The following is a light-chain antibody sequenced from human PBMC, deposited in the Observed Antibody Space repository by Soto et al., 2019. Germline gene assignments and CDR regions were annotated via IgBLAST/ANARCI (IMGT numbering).Light chain of an antibody. CDR2: GAS. V-gene: IGKV3-15*01. CDR1: QSVSSN. J-gene: IGKJ1*01. CDR3: QQYNNWPPWT. Sequence: EIVMTQSPATLSVSPGERATLSCRASQSVSSNLAWYQQKPGPAPRPLIYGASTRATGIPARFSGSGSGTEFTLTIRSLQSEDFAVYYCQQYNNWPPWTFGRGTKVEIK.